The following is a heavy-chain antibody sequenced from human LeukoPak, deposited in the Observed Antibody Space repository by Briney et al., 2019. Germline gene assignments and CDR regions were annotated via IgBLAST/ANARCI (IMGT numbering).Heavy chain of an antibody. CDR1: GGSISSSSYF. J-gene: IGHJ4*02. CDR2: IYYSGST. D-gene: IGHD2-8*01. CDR3: ARNFAYCTNGVCYLYYFDY. Sequence: SETLSLTCTVSGGSISSSSYFWGWIRQPPGKGLEWIGSIYYSGSTYYNPSLKSRVTISVDTSKNQFSLKLSSVTAADTAVYYCARNFAYCTNGVCYLYYFDYWGQGTLVTVSS. V-gene: IGHV4-39*01.